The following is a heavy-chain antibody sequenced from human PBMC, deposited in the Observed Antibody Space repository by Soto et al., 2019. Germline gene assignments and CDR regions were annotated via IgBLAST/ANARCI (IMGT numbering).Heavy chain of an antibody. D-gene: IGHD2-2*01. CDR3: ARENIVVVPAAIHYYYYGMDV. CDR2: IYYSGST. V-gene: IGHV4-61*01. CDR1: GGSVSIGSYY. J-gene: IGHJ6*02. Sequence: SETLSLTCTVSGGSVSIGSYYWSCIRQPPGKGLEWIGYIYYSGSTNYNPSLKSRVTISVDTSKNQFSLKLSSVTAADTAVYYCARENIVVVPAAIHYYYYGMDVWGQGTTVTVS.